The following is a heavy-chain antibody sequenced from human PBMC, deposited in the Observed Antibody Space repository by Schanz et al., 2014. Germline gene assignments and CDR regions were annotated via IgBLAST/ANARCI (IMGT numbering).Heavy chain of an antibody. CDR1: GYTFTSYS. CDR3: ARGRTFDY. J-gene: IGHJ4*02. CDR2: INPIGGST. V-gene: IGHV1-46*01. Sequence: QVQLVQSGAEVKKPGASVKVSCKASGYTFTSYSMHWVRQAPGQGLEWMGIINPIGGSTTYAQKFQGRVTMTRDTSTSTVYIELHILTSEDTAVYYCARGRTFDYWGQGTLVTVSS.